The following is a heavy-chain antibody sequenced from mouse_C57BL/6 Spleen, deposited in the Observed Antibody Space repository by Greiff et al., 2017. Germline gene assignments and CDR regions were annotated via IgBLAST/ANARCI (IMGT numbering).Heavy chain of an antibody. CDR3: VRGELGMDY. J-gene: IGHJ4*01. D-gene: IGHD4-1*01. V-gene: IGHV10-1*01. CDR2: IRSKSNNYAT. Sequence: EVQGVESGGGLVQPKGSLKLSCAASGFSFNTYAMNWVRQAPGKGLEWVARIRSKSNNYATYYADSVKYRFTISRDDSESMLYLQMNNLKTEDTAMYYCVRGELGMDYWGQGTSVTVSS. CDR1: GFSFNTYA.